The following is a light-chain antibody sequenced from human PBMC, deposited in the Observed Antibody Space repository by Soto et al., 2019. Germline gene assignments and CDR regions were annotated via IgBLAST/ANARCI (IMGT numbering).Light chain of an antibody. V-gene: IGKV1-6*01. CDR2: AAS. Sequence: AIQMTQSPSSLSASVGDRVTITCRASQAIRNDLGWYQQKPGKAPKLLIYAASSLQGGVPSRFSGRGSDTDFTLTISSLQPEDFATYYCLQEYNYPRTFGQGTKLEIK. J-gene: IGKJ2*01. CDR3: LQEYNYPRT. CDR1: QAIRND.